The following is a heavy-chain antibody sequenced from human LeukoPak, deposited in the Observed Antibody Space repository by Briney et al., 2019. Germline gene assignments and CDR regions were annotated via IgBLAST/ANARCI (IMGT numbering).Heavy chain of an antibody. J-gene: IGHJ4*02. CDR2: INKDGSER. CDR1: GFTCSEHW. D-gene: IGHD5-24*01. V-gene: IGHV3-7*03. Sequence: GGSLRLSCAASGFTCSEHWMTWVRQAPGKGLEWVGNINKDGSERNYGDSVGRFTISRDNVKSLLFLQMNSMRAEDTAVYYCARDRTGHNPGDYWGQGTLVTVSA. CDR3: ARDRTGHNPGDY.